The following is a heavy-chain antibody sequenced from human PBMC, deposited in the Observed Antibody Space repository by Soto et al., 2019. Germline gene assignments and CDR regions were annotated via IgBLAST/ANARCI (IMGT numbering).Heavy chain of an antibody. Sequence: ASVKVSCKASGYTFTSYGISWVRQAPGQGLEWMGWISAYNGNTNYAQKLQGRVTMTTDTSTSTAYMELRSLRSDDTAVYYCARATVVVAAPPSVWFDPWGQGTLVTVSS. CDR3: ARATVVVAAPPSVWFDP. D-gene: IGHD2-15*01. J-gene: IGHJ5*02. CDR1: GYTFTSYG. CDR2: ISAYNGNT. V-gene: IGHV1-18*01.